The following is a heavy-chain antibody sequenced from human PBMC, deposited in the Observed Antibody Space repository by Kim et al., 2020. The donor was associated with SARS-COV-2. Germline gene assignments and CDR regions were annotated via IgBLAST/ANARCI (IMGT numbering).Heavy chain of an antibody. V-gene: IGHV1-2*02. D-gene: IGHD3-22*01. CDR2: INPNSGGT. CDR3: ARDLHYYDSSGYYYYYYYMDV. CDR1: GYTFTGYY. Sequence: ASVKVSCKASGYTFTGYYMHWVRPAPGQGLEWMGWINPNSGGTNYAQKFQGRVTMTRDTSISTAYMELSRLRSDDTAVYYCARDLHYYDSSGYYYYYYYMDVWGKGTTVTVSS. J-gene: IGHJ6*03.